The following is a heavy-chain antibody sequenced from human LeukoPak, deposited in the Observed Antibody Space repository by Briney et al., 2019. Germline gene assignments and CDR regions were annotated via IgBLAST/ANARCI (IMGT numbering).Heavy chain of an antibody. Sequence: SVKVSCKASGYTFTRYGISWVRQVPGQGLEWMGGIIPIFGTANYAQKFQGRVTITADKSTSTAYMELSSLRSEDTAMYYCARERWIQPNKNWFDPWGQGTLVTVSS. CDR3: ARERWIQPNKNWFDP. CDR2: IIPIFGTA. D-gene: IGHD5-18*01. V-gene: IGHV1-69*06. CDR1: GYTFTRYG. J-gene: IGHJ5*02.